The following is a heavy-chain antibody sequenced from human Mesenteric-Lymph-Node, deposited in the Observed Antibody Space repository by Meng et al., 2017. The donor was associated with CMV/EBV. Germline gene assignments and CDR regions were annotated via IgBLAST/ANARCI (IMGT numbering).Heavy chain of an antibody. J-gene: IGHJ4*02. D-gene: IGHD3-9*01. Sequence: GRSLRLSCVASGFCLDSHGMNWVRQAPGKGLEWVASISSGTNYIHYADSVKGRLTISRDNAKHSLSLQMNGLGVEDTAVYYCARDSDELRYFDWLFPMDHWGQGTLVTVSS. CDR3: ARDSDELRYFDWLFPMDH. CDR2: ISSGTNYI. V-gene: IGHV3-21*01. CDR1: GFCLDSHG.